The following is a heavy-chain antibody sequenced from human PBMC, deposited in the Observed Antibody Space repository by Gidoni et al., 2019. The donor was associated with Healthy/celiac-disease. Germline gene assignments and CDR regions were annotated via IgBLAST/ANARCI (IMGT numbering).Heavy chain of an antibody. Sequence: QVQLVQSGAEVKKPGSSVKVSCKASGGTLSSSAISWVRQAPGQGLEWMGRIIPILGIANYEQKFQGRVTITADKSTSTAYMELSSLRSEDTAVYYCGVGGPNDNYWGQGTLVTVSS. CDR1: GGTLSSSA. CDR3: GVGGPNDNY. V-gene: IGHV1-69*09. D-gene: IGHD2-15*01. CDR2: IIPILGIA. J-gene: IGHJ4*02.